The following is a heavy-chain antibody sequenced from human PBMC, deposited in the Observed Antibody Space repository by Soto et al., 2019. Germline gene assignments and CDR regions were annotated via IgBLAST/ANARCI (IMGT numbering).Heavy chain of an antibody. D-gene: IGHD2-21*02. V-gene: IGHV4-39*01. CDR3: ARQRTSVVTQAYFDS. J-gene: IGHJ4*02. CDR2: IYYSGST. CDR1: GDSINNRSYY. Sequence: SETLSLTCTVTGDSINNRSYYWGWIRQPPGKGLEWIGSIYYSGSTYNNPSLKSRVSMSVDTSKNQFSLKLRSVTAADTALYYCARQRTSVVTQAYFDSWGQGSLVTV.